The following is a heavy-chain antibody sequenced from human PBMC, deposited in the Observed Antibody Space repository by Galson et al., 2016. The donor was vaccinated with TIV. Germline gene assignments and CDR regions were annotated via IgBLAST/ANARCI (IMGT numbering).Heavy chain of an antibody. CDR3: VKEAVLPSGKFFDS. V-gene: IGHV3-43*01. D-gene: IGHD2-2*01. CDR2: ISWDGRST. Sequence: SLRLSCAASGFPFDDYSMHWVRQAPGKGLEWVSLISWDGRSTDYVESLKGRFTISRDNNKNSLYLQMKSLRIEDTALHYCVKEAVLPSGKFFDSWGQGTLVAVSS. J-gene: IGHJ4*02. CDR1: GFPFDDYS.